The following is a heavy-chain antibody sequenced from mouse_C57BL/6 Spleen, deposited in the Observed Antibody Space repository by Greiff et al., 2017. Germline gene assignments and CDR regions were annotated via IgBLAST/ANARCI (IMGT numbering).Heavy chain of an antibody. D-gene: IGHD1-1*01. Sequence: QVQLQQSGAELVRPGTSVKVSCKASGYAFTNYLIEWVKQRPGQGLEWIGVINPGSGGTNYNEKFKGKATLTADKSSSTAYMQLSSLTSEDSAVYFGARYGSGYRFAYWGQGTLVTVSA. V-gene: IGHV1-54*01. CDR2: INPGSGGT. CDR1: GYAFTNYL. J-gene: IGHJ3*01. CDR3: ARYGSGYRFAY.